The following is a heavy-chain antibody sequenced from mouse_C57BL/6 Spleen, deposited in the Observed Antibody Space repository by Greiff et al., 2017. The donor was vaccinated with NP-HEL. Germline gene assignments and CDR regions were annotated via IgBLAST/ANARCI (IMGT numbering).Heavy chain of an antibody. Sequence: QVHVKQPGAELVKPGASVKLSCKASGYTFTSYWMHWVKQRPGQGLEWIGMIHPNSGSTNYNEKFKSKATLTVDKSSSTAYMQLSSLTSEDSAVYYCARWGTTVDWYFDVWGTGTTVTVSS. CDR3: ARWGTTVDWYFDV. D-gene: IGHD1-1*01. V-gene: IGHV1-64*01. CDR1: GYTFTSYW. J-gene: IGHJ1*03. CDR2: IHPNSGST.